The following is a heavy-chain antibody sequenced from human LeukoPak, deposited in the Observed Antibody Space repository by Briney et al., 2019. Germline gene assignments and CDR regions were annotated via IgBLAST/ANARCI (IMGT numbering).Heavy chain of an antibody. J-gene: IGHJ4*02. CDR3: AKGKGATSGDY. CDR1: GFTFSSYG. D-gene: IGHD1-26*01. Sequence: GGSLRLSCAASGFTFSSYGMSWVRQAPGKGLEWVSAISGSGGSTYYADSVKGRFTISRDNSKNALYLQMNSLRAEDTAVYYCAKGKGATSGDYWGQGTLVTVSS. CDR2: ISGSGGST. V-gene: IGHV3-23*01.